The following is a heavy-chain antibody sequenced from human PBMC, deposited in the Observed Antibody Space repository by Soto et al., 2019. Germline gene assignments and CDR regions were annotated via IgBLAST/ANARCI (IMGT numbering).Heavy chain of an antibody. CDR3: ARLYYDSSGYSYYYYGMDV. D-gene: IGHD3-22*01. CDR1: GYTFTGYY. Sequence: QVQLVQSGAEVKKPGASVKVSCKASGYTFTGYYMHWVRQAPGQGLEWMGWINPNSGGTNYAQKFQGWVTMARDKSISTAYMELSRLRSDDTAVYYCARLYYDSSGYSYYYYGMDVWGQGTTVTVSS. V-gene: IGHV1-2*04. CDR2: INPNSGGT. J-gene: IGHJ6*02.